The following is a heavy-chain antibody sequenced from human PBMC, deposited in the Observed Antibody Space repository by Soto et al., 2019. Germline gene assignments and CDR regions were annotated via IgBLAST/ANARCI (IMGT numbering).Heavy chain of an antibody. J-gene: IGHJ4*02. CDR3: ARGPDDSDVHRWDH. Sequence: QVQLVQSGPEVRKPVASVRLSCATSGYNFNQYYIHWVRQAPGQGLEWMGIINLRGGTTEYAHKFRGRVTVPGDTSTRTAYMELSSLRSEDTAVYFCARGPDDSDVHRWDHWGQGTLITVSS. CDR1: GYNFNQYY. CDR2: INLRGGTT. D-gene: IGHD4-17*01. V-gene: IGHV1-46*02.